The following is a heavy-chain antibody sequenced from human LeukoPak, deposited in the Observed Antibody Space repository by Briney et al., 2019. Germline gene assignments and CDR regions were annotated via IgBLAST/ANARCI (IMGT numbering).Heavy chain of an antibody. Sequence: GGSLRLSCAASGFTFSSYGMHWVRQAPGKGLEWVAVIWYDGSNKYYADSVKGRFTISRDNSKNTLYLQMNSLRAEDTAVYYCARDAGIAAAGPTRPDYWGQGTLVTVSS. CDR2: IWYDGSNK. J-gene: IGHJ4*02. V-gene: IGHV3-33*01. CDR3: ARDAGIAAAGPTRPDY. D-gene: IGHD6-13*01. CDR1: GFTFSSYG.